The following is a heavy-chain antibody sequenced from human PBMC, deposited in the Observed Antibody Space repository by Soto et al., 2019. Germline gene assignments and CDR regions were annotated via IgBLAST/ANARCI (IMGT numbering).Heavy chain of an antibody. Sequence: AQLEESGGGLVQPGRSPRLSCAASGFIFTDYAIHWVRQAPGKGLEWVSGVNWNSGYIGYADSVKGRFTISRDNAKKSVYLQMDSLRAEDTALYFCSKDGNWGAARTGDAFDIWGHGTMVTVSS. CDR3: SKDGNWGAARTGDAFDI. CDR2: VNWNSGYI. D-gene: IGHD1-26*01. J-gene: IGHJ3*02. CDR1: GFIFTDYA. V-gene: IGHV3-9*01.